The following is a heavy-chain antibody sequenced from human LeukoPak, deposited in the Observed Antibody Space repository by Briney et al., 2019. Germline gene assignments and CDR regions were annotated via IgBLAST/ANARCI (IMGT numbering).Heavy chain of an antibody. CDR1: GFTFSSFE. Sequence: GGSLRLSCAASGFTFSSFEMNWVRQAPGKGLEWISFITSSGDDIFYADSVKGRFTISRDNAKNSLYLQMNSLRAEDTAVYYCARRQNLYDSSGSDYWGQGTLVTVSS. D-gene: IGHD3-22*01. V-gene: IGHV3-48*03. J-gene: IGHJ4*02. CDR2: ITSSGDDI. CDR3: ARRQNLYDSSGSDY.